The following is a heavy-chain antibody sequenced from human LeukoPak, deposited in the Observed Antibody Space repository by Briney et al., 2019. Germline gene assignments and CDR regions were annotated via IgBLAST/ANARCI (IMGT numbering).Heavy chain of an antibody. CDR2: ISGSGGTT. J-gene: IGHJ4*02. CDR1: GFTFSNYG. Sequence: PGGSLRLSCAASGFTFSNYGMTWVRQAPGKGLEWVSGISGSGGTTYDADSVKGRFTVSRDNSKNMLYLQMNSLRAEDTAVYFCAKTQGYFDFWGQGTLVTVSS. V-gene: IGHV3-23*01. CDR3: AKTQGYFDF.